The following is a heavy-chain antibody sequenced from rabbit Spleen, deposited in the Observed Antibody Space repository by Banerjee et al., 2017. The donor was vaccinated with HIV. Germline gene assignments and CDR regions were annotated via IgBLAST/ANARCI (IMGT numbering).Heavy chain of an antibody. Sequence: QQQLEESGGGLVKPGGTLTLTCKASGFDFSSDYYMCWVRQAPGKGPEWIACTVSGDGSTYYASWVNGRFTISRSTSLNTVTLQMTSLTGADTATYFCVRNSGWGVSYFTLWGQGTLVTVS. CDR3: VRNSGWGVSYFTL. J-gene: IGHJ4*01. CDR2: TVSGDGST. D-gene: IGHD4-1*01. CDR1: GFDFSSDY. V-gene: IGHV1S47*01.